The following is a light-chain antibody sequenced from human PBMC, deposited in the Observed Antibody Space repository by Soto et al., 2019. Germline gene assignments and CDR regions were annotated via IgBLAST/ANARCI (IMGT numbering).Light chain of an antibody. J-gene: IGKJ4*01. V-gene: IGKV1D-12*01. CDR3: QQANSFSH. Sequence: DIQMTQSPSSVSASVGDRVTLTCRASQGFSSWLAWYQQKPGRAPKLLIYAASSLQSGVPSRFTGSGSGTDFTLTISSLQPEDFATYYCQQANSFSHFGGGAKVRIK. CDR2: AAS. CDR1: QGFSSW.